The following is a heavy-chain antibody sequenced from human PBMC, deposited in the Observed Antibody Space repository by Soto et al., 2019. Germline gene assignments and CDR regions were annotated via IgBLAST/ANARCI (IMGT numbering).Heavy chain of an antibody. J-gene: IGHJ6*03. V-gene: IGHV1-8*01. D-gene: IGHD6-13*01. Sequence: EASVKVSCKASGYTFTSYDINWVRQATGQGLEWMGWMNPNSGNTGYAQKFQGRVTMTRNTSISTAYMELSSLRSEDTAVYYCARRGAAAGSYYYYYYMDVWGKGTTVTVSS. CDR3: ARRGAAAGSYYYYYYMDV. CDR2: MNPNSGNT. CDR1: GYTFTSYD.